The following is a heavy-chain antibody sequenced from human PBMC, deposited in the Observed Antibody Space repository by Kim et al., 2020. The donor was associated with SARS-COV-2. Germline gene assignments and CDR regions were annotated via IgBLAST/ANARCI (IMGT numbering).Heavy chain of an antibody. V-gene: IGHV3-23*03. D-gene: IGHD4-17*01. CDR2: IYSGGSST. CDR1: GFTFSSYA. J-gene: IGHJ4*02. CDR3: AKDSSPNDYGDYDMGY. Sequence: GGSLRLSCAASGFTFSSYAMSWVRQAPGKGLEWVSVIYSGGSSTYYADSVKGRFTISRDNSKNTLYLQMNSLRAEDTAVYYCAKDSSPNDYGDYDMGYWGQGTLVTVSS.